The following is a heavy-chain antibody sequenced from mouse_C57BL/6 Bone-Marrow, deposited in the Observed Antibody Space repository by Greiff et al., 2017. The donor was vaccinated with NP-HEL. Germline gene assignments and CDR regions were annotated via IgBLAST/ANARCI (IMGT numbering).Heavy chain of an antibody. CDR1: GFTFSDYG. V-gene: IGHV5-17*01. CDR2: ISSGSSTI. Sequence: DVKLVESGGGLVKPGGSLKLSCAASGFTFSDYGMHWVRQAPEKGLEWVAYISSGSSTIYYADTVKGRFTISRDNAKNTLFLQMTSLRSEDAAMYYCTGQHYFDYWGKGTTLTVSS. CDR3: TGQHYFDY. J-gene: IGHJ2*01.